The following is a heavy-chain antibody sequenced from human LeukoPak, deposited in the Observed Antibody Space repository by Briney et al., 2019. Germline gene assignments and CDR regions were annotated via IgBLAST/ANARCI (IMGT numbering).Heavy chain of an antibody. CDR1: GGSISSYY. J-gene: IGHJ6*03. CDR3: ARGGYYYLDV. Sequence: PSETLSLTCTVSGGSISSYYWSWIRQPPGKGLEWIAYIFHNGNTNYNPSLKSRVTISIDTSKNQFSLKLNSMTAADTAVYYCARGGYYYLDVWGKGTTVTVSS. CDR2: IFHNGNT. V-gene: IGHV4-59*12.